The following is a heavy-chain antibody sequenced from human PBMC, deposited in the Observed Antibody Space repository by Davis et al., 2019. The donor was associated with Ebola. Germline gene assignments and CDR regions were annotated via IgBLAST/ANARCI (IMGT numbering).Heavy chain of an antibody. CDR3: ARYTWNNRVFDP. Sequence: SCAISGDSVSSNSGAWNWIRQSPSRGLEWLGRTYYNSKWYNDYAASVKSRITINPDTSKNQFSLQLNSVTPEDTAVYYCARYTWNNRVFDPWGQGTLVTVSS. V-gene: IGHV6-1*01. CDR2: TYYNSKWYN. D-gene: IGHD1/OR15-1a*01. J-gene: IGHJ5*02. CDR1: GDSVSSNSGA.